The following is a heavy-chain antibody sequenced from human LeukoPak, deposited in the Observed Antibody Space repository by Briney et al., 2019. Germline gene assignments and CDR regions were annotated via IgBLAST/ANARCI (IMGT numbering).Heavy chain of an antibody. CDR2: IIPIFGTA. Sequence: SVKVSCKASGGTFSSYAISWVRQAPGQGLEWMGGIIPIFGTANYAQKFQGRVTITADESTSTAYMVLSSLRSEDTAVYYCASPPDDGSGIGESWGQGTLVTVSS. J-gene: IGHJ4*02. CDR3: ASPPDDGSGIGES. D-gene: IGHD3-10*01. V-gene: IGHV1-69*01. CDR1: GGTFSSYA.